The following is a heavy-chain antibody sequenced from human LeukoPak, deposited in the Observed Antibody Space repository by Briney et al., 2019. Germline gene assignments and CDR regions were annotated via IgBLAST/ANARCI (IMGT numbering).Heavy chain of an antibody. CDR1: GGSISSGSYY. V-gene: IGHV4-61*02. CDR3: ARRIAAAPMSWFDP. Sequence: SETLSLTCTVSGGSISSGSYYWSWIRQPAGKGLEWIGRIYTSGSTNYNPSLKSRVTISVGTSKNQFSLKLSSVTAADTAVYYCARRIAAAPMSWFDPWGQGTLVTVSS. J-gene: IGHJ5*02. CDR2: IYTSGST. D-gene: IGHD6-13*01.